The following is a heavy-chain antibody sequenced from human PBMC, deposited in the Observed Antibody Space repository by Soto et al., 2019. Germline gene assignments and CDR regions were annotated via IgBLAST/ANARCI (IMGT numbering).Heavy chain of an antibody. V-gene: IGHV3-21*01. CDR2: ISSSSSYI. D-gene: IGHD3-10*01. CDR1: GFTFSSYS. J-gene: IGHJ4*02. Sequence: EVQLVESGGGLVKPGGSLRLSCAASGFTFSSYSMNWVRQAPAKGLEWVSSISSSSSYIHYADSVKGRFTISRDNAKNSLYLQMNSLRAEDTAVYYCARDNTMGTGYFDYWGQGTLVTVSS. CDR3: ARDNTMGTGYFDY.